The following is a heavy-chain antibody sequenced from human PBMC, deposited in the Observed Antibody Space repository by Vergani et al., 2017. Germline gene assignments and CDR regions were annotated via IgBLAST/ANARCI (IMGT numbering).Heavy chain of an antibody. V-gene: IGHV3-21*01. CDR3: ARGTDXDLGSGWYAATYYYGMDV. CDR1: GFTFSSYS. Sequence: EVQLVESGGGLVKPGGSLRLSCAASGFTFSSYSMNWVRQAPGKGLEWVSSISSSSSYIYYADSVKGRFTISRDNAKNSLYLQMNSLRAEDTAVYYCARGTDXDLGSGWYAATYYYGMDVWGQGTTVTVSS. D-gene: IGHD6-19*01. CDR2: ISSSSSYI. J-gene: IGHJ6*02.